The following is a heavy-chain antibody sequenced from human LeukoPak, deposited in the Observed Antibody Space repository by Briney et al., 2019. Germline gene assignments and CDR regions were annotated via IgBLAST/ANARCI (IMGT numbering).Heavy chain of an antibody. CDR3: ARGKVGYSYFDY. CDR2: ISSSSGYM. Sequence: GGPLRLSCAASGFTFSTYSMNWVRQAPGKGLEWVSSISSSSGYMHYADSVKGRFTISRDNAKNSLYLQMNSLRDTDTAVYYCARGKVGYSYFDYWGQGTLVTVSS. V-gene: IGHV3-21*01. CDR1: GFTFSTYS. D-gene: IGHD5-18*01. J-gene: IGHJ4*02.